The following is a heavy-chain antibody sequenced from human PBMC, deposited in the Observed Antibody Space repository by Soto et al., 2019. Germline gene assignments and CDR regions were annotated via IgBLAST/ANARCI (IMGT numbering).Heavy chain of an antibody. CDR3: VRGGYSSSWEMLDT. CDR2: ISHDGVTK. Sequence: LSCTASGSTFPNYPMHWVRQAPDKGLEWVAVISHDGVTKNSADSVKGRFTISRDNSRNTLYLQMNRLRIEDTAMYYCVRGGYSSSWEMLDTWGQGTLVTVSS. J-gene: IGHJ5*02. V-gene: IGHV3-30-3*01. CDR1: GSTFPNYP. D-gene: IGHD4-4*01.